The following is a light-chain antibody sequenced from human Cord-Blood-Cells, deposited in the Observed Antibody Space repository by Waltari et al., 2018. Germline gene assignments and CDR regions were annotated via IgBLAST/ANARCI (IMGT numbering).Light chain of an antibody. CDR2: AAS. Sequence: DIQMTQSPSSLSASVGDRVTITCRASQSISSSLNWYQQKPGKAPKLLIYAASSLQSGVPSRFSGSGSGPDFTLTISSLQPEDFATYYCQQSYSTPYTFGQGTKLEIK. V-gene: IGKV1-39*01. CDR3: QQSYSTPYT. J-gene: IGKJ2*01. CDR1: QSISSS.